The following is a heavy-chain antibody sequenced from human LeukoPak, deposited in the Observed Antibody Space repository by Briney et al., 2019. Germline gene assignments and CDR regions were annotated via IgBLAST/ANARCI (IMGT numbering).Heavy chain of an antibody. CDR1: GFSFSSDW. CDR2: INSDGTST. V-gene: IGHV3-74*01. J-gene: IGHJ4*02. CDR3: GRALGSPLDY. Sequence: GGALRLSCAASGFSFSSDWMHWVRQVPGEGLVWVSRINSDGTSTAYADSVKGRFTISRDNAKNTLYLQMNSLRVEDTAVYYCGRALGSPLDYWGQGTLVTVST. D-gene: IGHD1-26*01.